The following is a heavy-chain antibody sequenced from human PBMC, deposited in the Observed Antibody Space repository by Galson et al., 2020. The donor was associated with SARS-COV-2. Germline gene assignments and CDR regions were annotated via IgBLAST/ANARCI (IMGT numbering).Heavy chain of an antibody. CDR3: ATGIAVAGTLGYYYYDYGMDV. J-gene: IGHJ6*02. D-gene: IGHD6-19*01. Sequence: ASVKVSCKVSGYTLTELSMHWVRQAPGKGLEWMGGFDPEDGETLYAQQLQGRVTMTEDTSTDTAYMELSSLRSEDTAVYYCATGIAVAGTLGYYYYDYGMDVWGQGTTVTVSS. CDR2: FDPEDGET. CDR1: GYTLTELS. V-gene: IGHV1-24*01.